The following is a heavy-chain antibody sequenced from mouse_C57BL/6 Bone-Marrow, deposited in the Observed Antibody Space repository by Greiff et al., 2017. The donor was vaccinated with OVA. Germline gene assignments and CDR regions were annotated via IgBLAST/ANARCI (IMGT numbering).Heavy chain of an antibody. Sequence: LMESGPELVKPGASVKISCKASGYTFTDYYLNWVKQRPGQGIEWIGWIDPGSGNTKYNDKFKGKAPLPVDTSSSTASMQLSSLTSEDSAVYFCARGDWDYFDYWGQGTTLTVSS. J-gene: IGHJ2*01. CDR3: ARGDWDYFDY. CDR2: IDPGSGNT. CDR1: GYTFTDYY. D-gene: IGHD4-1*01. V-gene: IGHV1-84*01.